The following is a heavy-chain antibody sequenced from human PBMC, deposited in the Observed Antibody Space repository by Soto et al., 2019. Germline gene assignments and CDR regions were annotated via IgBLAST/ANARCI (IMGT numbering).Heavy chain of an antibody. D-gene: IGHD3-22*01. CDR2: IYFRGNT. Sequence: SETLSLTCSVSGDSISRIDYYWTWIRQHPEKGLEWIGDIYFRGNTYYSPSLESRLTISVDTSKNQFSLKLTSVTAADTAVYYCAREGGSYDSGGYLIRGAFDIWGQGTMVTVSS. J-gene: IGHJ3*02. V-gene: IGHV4-31*03. CDR1: GDSISRIDYY. CDR3: AREGGSYDSGGYLIRGAFDI.